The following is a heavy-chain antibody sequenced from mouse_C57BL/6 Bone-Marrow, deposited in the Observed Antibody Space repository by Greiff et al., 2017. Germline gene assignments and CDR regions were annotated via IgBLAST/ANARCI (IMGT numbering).Heavy chain of an antibody. D-gene: IGHD3-1*01. V-gene: IGHV1-19*01. J-gene: IGHJ2*01. Sequence: EVQLQQSGPVLVKPGASVKMSCKASGYTFTDYYMNWVKQSHGKSLEWIGVINPYNGGTSYNQKFKGKATLTVDKSSSTAYMELNSLTSEDSAVYYCARCPTLGYYFDYWGQGTTLTVSS. CDR2: INPYNGGT. CDR3: ARCPTLGYYFDY. CDR1: GYTFTDYY.